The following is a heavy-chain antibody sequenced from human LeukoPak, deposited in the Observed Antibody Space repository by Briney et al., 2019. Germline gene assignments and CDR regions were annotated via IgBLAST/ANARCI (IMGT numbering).Heavy chain of an antibody. CDR2: INPSGGST. V-gene: IGHV1-46*01. J-gene: IGHJ4*02. D-gene: IGHD5-18*01. CDR1: GYTFTSYY. Sequence: GASVKVSCKAFGYTFTSYYMHWVRQAPGQGLEWMRIINPSGGSTNYAQKFQGRVTVTRDTSTSTVYMELSSLRSEDTAVYYCARWIHLFQCFDYWGQGTLVTVSS. CDR3: ARWIHLFQCFDY.